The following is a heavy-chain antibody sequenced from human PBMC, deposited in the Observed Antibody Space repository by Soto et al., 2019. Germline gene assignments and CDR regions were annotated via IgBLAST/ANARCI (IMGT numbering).Heavy chain of an antibody. CDR1: GYSFTNYW. CDR2: IYPGDSDT. D-gene: IGHD2-2*03. J-gene: IGHJ4*02. Sequence: GESLKISCKGSGYSFTNYWIGWARQVPGKGLEWMGIIYPGDSDTRYSPSFQGQVTISADKSISTAYLQWSSLKASDTAMYYCARHSGYCTSTSCFPLRGFDYWGQGTLVTVSS. CDR3: ARHSGYCTSTSCFPLRGFDY. V-gene: IGHV5-51*01.